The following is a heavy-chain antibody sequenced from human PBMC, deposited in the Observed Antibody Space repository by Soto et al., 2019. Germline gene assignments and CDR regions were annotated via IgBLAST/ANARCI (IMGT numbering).Heavy chain of an antibody. J-gene: IGHJ4*02. V-gene: IGHV4-59*01. CDR1: GGSISSYY. CDR3: AGLPQLWLSGFDY. Sequence: SETLSLTCTVSGGSISSYYWSWIRQPPGKGLEWIGYIYYSGSTNYNPSLKSRVTISVDTSKNQFSLKLSSVTAADTAVYYCAGLPQLWLSGFDYWGQGTLVTVSS. D-gene: IGHD5-18*01. CDR2: IYYSGST.